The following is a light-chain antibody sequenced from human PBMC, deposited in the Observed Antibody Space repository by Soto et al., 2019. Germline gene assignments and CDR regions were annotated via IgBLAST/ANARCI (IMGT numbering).Light chain of an antibody. CDR2: ATY. CDR1: QDINIF. V-gene: IGKV1-39*01. J-gene: IGKJ2*01. CDR3: QQTYSMVT. Sequence: DIQMSQSPSSLSASVGDRVTITYRASQDINIFLNWYQQKPGKAPKLLIYATYTLASGVPSRFSASGSGTHFSLTISSLQPEDFATYFCQQTYSMVTFGQGTKVEIK.